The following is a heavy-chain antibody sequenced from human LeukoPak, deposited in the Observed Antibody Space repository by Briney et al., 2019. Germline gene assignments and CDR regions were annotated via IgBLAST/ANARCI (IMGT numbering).Heavy chain of an antibody. V-gene: IGHV3-23*01. J-gene: IGHJ5*02. CDR1: GFIFSTYA. Sequence: PGGSLRLSCSASGFIFSTYAMSWVRQAPGKGLEWVSGISGGGGDRYYTDSVNGRFTISRDNSKNTLYLQMNSLRAEDTAVYYCAKATRAAGPVRNWFDPWGQGTLVTVSS. D-gene: IGHD6-13*01. CDR2: ISGGGGDR. CDR3: AKATRAAGPVRNWFDP.